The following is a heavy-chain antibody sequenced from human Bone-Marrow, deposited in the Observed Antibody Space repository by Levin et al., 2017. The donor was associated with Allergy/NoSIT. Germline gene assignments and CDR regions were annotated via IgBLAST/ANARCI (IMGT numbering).Heavy chain of an antibody. D-gene: IGHD4-23*01. V-gene: IGHV4-31*03. CDR3: ARDPHGGNYLDH. Sequence: SQTLSLTCSVSGGSLSTDGSYWSWIRHHPGKGLEWIGYIYYTGSTAYYNPSLKSRATISVDASMNQFSLKLNSVTATDTAVYYCARDPHGGNYLDHWGQGTLVTVSS. J-gene: IGHJ4*02. CDR2: IYYTGSTA. CDR1: GGSLSTDGSY.